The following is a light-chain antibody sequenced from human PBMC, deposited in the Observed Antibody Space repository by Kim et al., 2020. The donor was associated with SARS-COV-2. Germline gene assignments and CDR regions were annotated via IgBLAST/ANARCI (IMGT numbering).Light chain of an antibody. Sequence: QSVLTQPASVSGSPGQSITISCTGTSSDLGSYNYVSWYQQHPGKAPKLMIYAVSNRPSGVSNRFSGSKSGNTASLTISGLQAEDEADYYCSSYTRGSTNYVLGTGTKVTVL. J-gene: IGLJ1*01. V-gene: IGLV2-14*03. CDR3: SSYTRGSTNYV. CDR1: SSDLGSYNY. CDR2: AVS.